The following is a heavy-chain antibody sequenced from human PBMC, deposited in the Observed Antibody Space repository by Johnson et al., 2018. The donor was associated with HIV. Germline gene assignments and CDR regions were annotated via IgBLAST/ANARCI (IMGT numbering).Heavy chain of an antibody. CDR3: SREMAIAAAGHDAFDI. CDR1: GFTVSSNY. J-gene: IGHJ3*02. Sequence: VQLVESGGGLVQPGGSLRLSCAASGFTVSSNYMSWVRQAPGKGLEWVSAISGSGGSTYYADSVTGRFTISRDNSKNTLYLQMNSLRAEDTAVYYCSREMAIAAAGHDAFDIWGQVTIVTVSS. CDR2: ISGSGGST. D-gene: IGHD6-13*01. V-gene: IGHV3-23*04.